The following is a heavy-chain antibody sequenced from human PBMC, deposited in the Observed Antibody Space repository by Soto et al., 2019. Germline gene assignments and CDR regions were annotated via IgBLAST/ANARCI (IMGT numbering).Heavy chain of an antibody. V-gene: IGHV4-34*01. D-gene: IGHD4-17*01. CDR2: INHSGST. CDR1: GGSFSGYY. CDR3: ARGRHGVAAALDYYYYMDV. J-gene: IGHJ6*03. Sequence: SETLSLTCAVYGGSFSGYYWSWIRQPPGKGLEWIGEINHSGSTNYNPSLKSRVTISVDTSKNQFSLKLSSVTAADTAVYYCARGRHGVAAALDYYYYMDVWGKGTTVTVSS.